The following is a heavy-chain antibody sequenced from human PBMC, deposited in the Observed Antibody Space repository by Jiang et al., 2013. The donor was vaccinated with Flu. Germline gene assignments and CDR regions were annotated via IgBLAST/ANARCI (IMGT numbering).Heavy chain of an antibody. CDR1: GYNFTTYW. Sequence: QLVESGAEVKKPGESLKISCKGSGYNFTTYWIGWVRQMPGKGLEWMGIIYPGDSDTRYSPSFQGQVTISADKSISTAYLQWRSLKASDTAMYYCARRSYSGSWEFDYWGQGTLVTVSS. CDR2: IYPGDSDT. D-gene: IGHD1-26*01. J-gene: IGHJ4*02. CDR3: ARRSYSGSWEFDY. V-gene: IGHV5-51*01.